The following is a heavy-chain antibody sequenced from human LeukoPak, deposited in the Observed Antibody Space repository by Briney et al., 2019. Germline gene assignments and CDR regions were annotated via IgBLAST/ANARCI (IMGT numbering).Heavy chain of an antibody. CDR1: GFTFNNYA. CDR2: VSYGGNDK. Sequence: PGGSLRLSCAASGFTFNNYAMYWVRQAPGKGLEWVAVVSYGGNDKYYTDSVKGRFTISRDNSKNTLFLQMNSLRAEDTAVYYCAKPPGLRRLDPWGQGTLVTVSS. CDR3: AKPPGLRRLDP. V-gene: IGHV3-30*18. D-gene: IGHD5-12*01. J-gene: IGHJ5*02.